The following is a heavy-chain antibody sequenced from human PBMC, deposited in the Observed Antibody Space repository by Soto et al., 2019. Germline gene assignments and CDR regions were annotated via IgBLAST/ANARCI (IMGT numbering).Heavy chain of an antibody. Sequence: EVQLVESGGGLVQPGGSLRLSCAASGFTFSSYWMHWVRQVPGKGLVWVSRLNYDGSTTTYADSVTGGFTISRDNARNTLYLQMNSLRAEDTAVYYCARAGTGWYWFDPWGQGSLVTVSS. CDR3: ARAGTGWYWFDP. CDR2: LNYDGSTT. J-gene: IGHJ5*02. CDR1: GFTFSSYW. D-gene: IGHD6-19*01. V-gene: IGHV3-74*03.